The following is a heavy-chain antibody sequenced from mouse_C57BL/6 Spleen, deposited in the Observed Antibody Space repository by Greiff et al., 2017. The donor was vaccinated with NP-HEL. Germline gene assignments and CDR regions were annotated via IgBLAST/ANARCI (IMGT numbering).Heavy chain of an antibody. D-gene: IGHD2-3*01. Sequence: EVQLQQSVAELVRPGASVKLSCTASGFTIKNTYMHWVKQRPEQGLEWIGRIDPANGNTKYAPKFQGKATITADTSSNTAYLQLSSLTSEDTAIYYCSRSGGYYRDAMDYWGQGTSVTVS. CDR2: IDPANGNT. CDR1: GFTIKNTY. V-gene: IGHV14-3*01. CDR3: SRSGGYYRDAMDY. J-gene: IGHJ4*01.